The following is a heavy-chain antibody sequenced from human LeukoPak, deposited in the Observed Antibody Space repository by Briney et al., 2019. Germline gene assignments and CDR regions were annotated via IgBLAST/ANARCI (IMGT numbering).Heavy chain of an antibody. CDR1: GYSFTNYW. J-gene: IGHJ4*02. Sequence: GESPKISCKGSGYSFTNYWIGWVRQMPGKGLEWMGIIYLGDSDTRYSPSFQGQVTISADKSISTAYLQWSSLKASDTAIYYCARHPSYTSGWPLDYWGQGTLVTVSS. CDR3: ARHPSYTSGWPLDY. V-gene: IGHV5-51*01. D-gene: IGHD6-19*01. CDR2: IYLGDSDT.